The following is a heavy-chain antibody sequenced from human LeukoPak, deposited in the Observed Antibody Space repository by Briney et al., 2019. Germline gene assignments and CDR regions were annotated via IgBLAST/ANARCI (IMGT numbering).Heavy chain of an antibody. CDR2: IRSDGSNK. CDR3: AKGGITIVQGVIGGDFDY. CDR1: GFTFSSHG. Sequence: GGSLRLSCAASGFTFSSHGIHWVRQAPGKGLEWVAFIRSDGSNKFYADSVKGRFTISRDNSKNTLYLQMNSLRAEDTAVYYCAKGGITIVQGVIGGDFDYWGQGTLVTVSS. J-gene: IGHJ4*02. V-gene: IGHV3-30*02. D-gene: IGHD3-10*01.